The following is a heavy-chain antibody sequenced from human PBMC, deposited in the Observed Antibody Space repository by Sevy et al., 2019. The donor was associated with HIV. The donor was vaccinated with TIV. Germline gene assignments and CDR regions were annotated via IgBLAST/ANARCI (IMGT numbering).Heavy chain of an antibody. Sequence: GGSLRLSCDASGFTFDMYWMQWVRQAPGKRLEWVANIRQDGNEIYYAASVRGRFTISRDNAKGSLYLQMNNLRVEDTATYYCARRYFDLWGQGTLVTVSS. CDR1: GFTFDMYW. J-gene: IGHJ4*02. V-gene: IGHV3-7*03. CDR3: ARRYFDL. CDR2: IRQDGNEI.